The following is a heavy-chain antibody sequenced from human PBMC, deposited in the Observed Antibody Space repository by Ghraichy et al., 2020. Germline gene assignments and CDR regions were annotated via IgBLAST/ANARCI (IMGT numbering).Heavy chain of an antibody. CDR2: VYYSGST. CDR1: GGSISSRTHY. V-gene: IGHV4-39*01. CDR3: ARQVVQPLHDF. Sequence: SETLSLTCTVSGGSISSRTHYWGWIRQPPGKGLEWIGSVYYSGSTYQNPSLKSRVIISVDTSKNQFSLKLSSVTAADTAVYYCARQVVQPLHDFWGQGTLVTVSS. D-gene: IGHD1-1*01. J-gene: IGHJ4*02.